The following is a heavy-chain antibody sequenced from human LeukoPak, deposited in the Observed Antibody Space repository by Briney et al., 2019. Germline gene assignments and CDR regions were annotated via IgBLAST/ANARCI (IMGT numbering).Heavy chain of an antibody. CDR3: ARDMTTTPGAYDY. J-gene: IGHJ4*02. V-gene: IGHV4-34*01. CDR1: GGSCTCYY. D-gene: IGHD4-11*01. Sequence: SETLSLTYAVSGGSCTCYYWSWIRQSPGKGLEWIGEISHAGSTTYNPSLKSRVIISLDTSKNHFSLSLNSLTAADKAVYYCARDMTTTPGAYDYWGQGALVAVSS. CDR2: ISHAGST.